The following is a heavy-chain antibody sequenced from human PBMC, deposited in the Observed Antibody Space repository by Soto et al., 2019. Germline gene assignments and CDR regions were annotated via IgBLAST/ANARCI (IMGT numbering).Heavy chain of an antibody. J-gene: IGHJ4*02. D-gene: IGHD5-12*01. Sequence: KASETLSLTCTVSGGSVSSSRYYWSWIRQPPGRGLEWIGYIYYSGSTNYNPSLKSRLTTSIDTSKHQFSLKLTSVTAADTAVYYCARVGGYRAYGEFDYWGQGTLVTVSS. CDR3: ARVGGYRAYGEFDY. CDR2: IYYSGST. CDR1: GGSVSSSRYY. V-gene: IGHV4-61*01.